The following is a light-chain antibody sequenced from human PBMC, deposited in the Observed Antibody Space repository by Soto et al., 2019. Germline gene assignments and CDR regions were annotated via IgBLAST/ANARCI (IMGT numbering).Light chain of an antibody. J-gene: IGKJ5*01. CDR1: QSISSW. CDR3: QQYNSYSIT. CDR2: KAS. Sequence: IHMTQSASTLPASVGDRVTITRRASQSISSWLAWYQQKQGKAPKLLIYKASSLESGVPSRFSGSGYGTEFNLTISSLQPDDFATYYCQQYNSYSITFGQGTRLEIK. V-gene: IGKV1-5*03.